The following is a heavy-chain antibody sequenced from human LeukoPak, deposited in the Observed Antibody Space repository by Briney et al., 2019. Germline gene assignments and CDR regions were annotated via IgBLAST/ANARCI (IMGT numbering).Heavy chain of an antibody. V-gene: IGHV3-23*01. CDR3: AKAGLYCSGGSCYDWFDP. CDR2: ISGSGGST. J-gene: IGHJ5*02. CDR1: GFTFSSYA. D-gene: IGHD2-15*01. Sequence: GGSLRLSCAASGFTFSSYAMSWVRQAPGKGLEWVSAISGSGGSTYYADSVKGRFTISRDNSKNTLYLQMNSLRAEDTAVYYCAKAGLYCSGGSCYDWFDPWGQGTLVAVSS.